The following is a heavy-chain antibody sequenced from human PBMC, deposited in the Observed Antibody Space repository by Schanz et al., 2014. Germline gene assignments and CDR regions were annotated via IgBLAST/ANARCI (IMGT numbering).Heavy chain of an antibody. V-gene: IGHV1-69*02. D-gene: IGHD3-9*01. CDR2: IIPSLGLA. CDR3: ARVQDDILTGSEYYYGMDV. Sequence: QVQLVQSGAEVKKPGASVKVSCKASGYTFTSDSMHWVRQAPGQGLEWMGRIIPSLGLAKYEQKFQGRVTITADRSTSTAYMELRSLRSDDTAVYYCARVQDDILTGSEYYYGMDVWGQGTTVTVSS. J-gene: IGHJ6*02. CDR1: GYTFTSDS.